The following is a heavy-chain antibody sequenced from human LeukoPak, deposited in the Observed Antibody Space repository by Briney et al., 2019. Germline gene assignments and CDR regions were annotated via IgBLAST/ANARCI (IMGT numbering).Heavy chain of an antibody. CDR2: MNPNSGNT. CDR1: GYTFTSYD. J-gene: IGHJ6*03. Sequence: GASVKVSCKASGYTFTSYDINWVRQATGQGLEWMGWMNPNSGNTGYAQKFQGRVTITRNTSISTAYMELSSLRSEDTAVYYCARGGWLRNYYYYYYMDVWGEGTTVTVSS. CDR3: ARGGWLRNYYYYYYMDV. V-gene: IGHV1-8*03. D-gene: IGHD5-12*01.